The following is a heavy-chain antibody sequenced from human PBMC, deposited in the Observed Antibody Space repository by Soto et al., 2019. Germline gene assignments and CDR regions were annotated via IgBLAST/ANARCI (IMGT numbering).Heavy chain of an antibody. CDR3: AKRIAAADTHRYYSDMDV. CDR2: ISGSSGST. CDR1: GFTFSSYA. Sequence: GGSLRLSCAASGFTFSSYAMSWVRQAPGKGLEWVSAISGSSGSTYYADSVKGRFTISRDNAKNTLYLQMNSLRAEDTAVYYCAKRIAAADTHRYYSDMDVWGQGTMVTVSS. V-gene: IGHV3-23*01. D-gene: IGHD6-13*01. J-gene: IGHJ6*02.